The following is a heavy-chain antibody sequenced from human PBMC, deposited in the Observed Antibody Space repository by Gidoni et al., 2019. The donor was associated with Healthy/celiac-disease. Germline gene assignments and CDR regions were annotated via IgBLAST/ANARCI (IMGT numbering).Heavy chain of an antibody. Sequence: QVQLVQSGAEVKKPGSLVKVSCKASGGTFSSYAISWVRQAPGQGLEWMGGIIPIFGTANYAQKFQGRVTITADESTSTAYMELSSLRSEDTAVYYCARDNCSGGSCYSDAFDIWGQGTMVTVSS. D-gene: IGHD2-15*01. CDR2: IIPIFGTA. CDR3: ARDNCSGGSCYSDAFDI. V-gene: IGHV1-69*01. J-gene: IGHJ3*02. CDR1: GGTFSSYA.